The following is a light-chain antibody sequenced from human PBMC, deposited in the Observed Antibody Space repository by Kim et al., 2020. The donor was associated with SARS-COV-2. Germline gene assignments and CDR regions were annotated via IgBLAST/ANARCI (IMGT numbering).Light chain of an antibody. CDR3: QQSYSTLQT. Sequence: DIQMTQSPSSLSASVGDRVTITCRASQSISSYLNWYQQKPGKAPKRLIYAASSLQSGVPSRFSGSGSGTDFTLTISSLQPEDFATYYCQQSYSTLQTFGQGTKVDIK. V-gene: IGKV1-39*01. J-gene: IGKJ1*01. CDR1: QSISSY. CDR2: AAS.